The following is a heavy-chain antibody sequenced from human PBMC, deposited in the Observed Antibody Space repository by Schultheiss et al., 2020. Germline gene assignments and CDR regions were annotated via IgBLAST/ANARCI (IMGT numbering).Heavy chain of an antibody. D-gene: IGHD6-13*01. V-gene: IGHV4-34*01. CDR1: GGSFSGYY. J-gene: IGHJ6*02. CDR2: INHSGST. Sequence: GSLRLSCAVYGGSFSGYYWSWIRQPPGKGLEWIGEINHSGSTNYNPSLKSRVTISVETSKNQFSLKLSSVTAADTAVYDCARDAYSSSWYGMDVWGQGTTVTVSS. CDR3: ARDAYSSSWYGMDV.